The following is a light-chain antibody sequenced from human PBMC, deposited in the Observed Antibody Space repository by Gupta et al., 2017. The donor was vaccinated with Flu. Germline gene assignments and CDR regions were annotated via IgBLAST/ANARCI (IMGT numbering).Light chain of an antibody. CDR2: KAS. CDR3: QRYEAYPLT. V-gene: IGKV1-5*03. Sequence: PSTLSASVGERVTITCRASQSISSWLAWYQQKPGKAPKLLTYKASILESGVPSRFSGSGSGTEFTLTISSLQPDDLAAYYCQRYEAYPLTFGGGTKVEIK. CDR1: QSISSW. J-gene: IGKJ4*01.